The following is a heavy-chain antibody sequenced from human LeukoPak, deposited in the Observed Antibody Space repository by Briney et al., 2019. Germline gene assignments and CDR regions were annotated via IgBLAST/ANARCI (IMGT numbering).Heavy chain of an antibody. CDR2: ISSSGSTI. CDR1: EFTFSSYE. D-gene: IGHD5-12*01. CDR3: ARAPTKVRQDWFDP. V-gene: IGHV3-48*03. J-gene: IGHJ5*02. Sequence: GGSLRLSCAASEFTFSSYEMNWVRQAPGKGLEWVSYISSSGSTIYYADSAKGRFTISKDNAKNSLDLQRNSLRAEDTAVYYCARAPTKVRQDWFDPWGQGTLVTVSS.